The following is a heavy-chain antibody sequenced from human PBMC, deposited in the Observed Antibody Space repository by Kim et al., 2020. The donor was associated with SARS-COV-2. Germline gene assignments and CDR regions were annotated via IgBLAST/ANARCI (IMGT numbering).Heavy chain of an antibody. CDR2: TSESGGSA. J-gene: IGHJ4*02. CDR3: ALRTVVAGTIDY. V-gene: IGHV3-23*01. D-gene: IGHD1-1*01. Sequence: GGSLRLSCAASGITFNIYAMSWVRQAPGKGLEWVSATSESGGSAFYADSVRGRFTISSDKSKYSVSLQMNGLRVEDTAMYYCALRTVVAGTIDYWGQGTLVSVSS. CDR1: GITFNIYA.